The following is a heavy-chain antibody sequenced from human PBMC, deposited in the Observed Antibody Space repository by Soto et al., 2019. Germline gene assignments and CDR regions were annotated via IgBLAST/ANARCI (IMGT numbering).Heavy chain of an antibody. D-gene: IGHD6-13*01. J-gene: IGHJ4*02. CDR2: INSDGSST. CDR3: ARDRLGSWPSIPYAY. Sequence: EVQLVESGGGLVQPGGSLRLSCAASGFTFSSYWMHWVRQAPGKGLVWVSRINSDGSSTSYADSVKGRFTISRDNAKNTLYLQMNSLRAEDTAVYYCARDRLGSWPSIPYAYWGQGTLVTVSS. V-gene: IGHV3-74*01. CDR1: GFTFSSYW.